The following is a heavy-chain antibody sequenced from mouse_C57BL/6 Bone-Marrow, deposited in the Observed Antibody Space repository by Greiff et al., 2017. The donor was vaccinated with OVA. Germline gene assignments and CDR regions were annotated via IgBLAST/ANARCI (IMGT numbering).Heavy chain of an antibody. CDR1: GFTFSDYG. V-gene: IGHV5-15*01. J-gene: IGHJ1*03. Sequence: EVKLVESGGGLVQPGGSLKLSCAASGFTFSDYGMAWVRQAPRKGPEWVAFISNLAYSIYYADTVTGRFTISRENAKNTLYLEMSSLRSEDTAMYYCARQHYGSSYDWYFDVWGTGTTVTVSS. D-gene: IGHD1-1*01. CDR3: ARQHYGSSYDWYFDV. CDR2: ISNLAYSI.